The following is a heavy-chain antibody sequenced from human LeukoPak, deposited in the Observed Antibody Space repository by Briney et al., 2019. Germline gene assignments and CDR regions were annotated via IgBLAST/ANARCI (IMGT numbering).Heavy chain of an antibody. CDR1: GYTFSSFG. J-gene: IGHJ4*02. D-gene: IGHD1-26*01. Sequence: ASVKVSCKASGYTFSSFGISWVRQAPGQGLEWMGGISTDKGNTNHAQKFQGRATMTTDTSTSTAYMELRSLRSDDTAVYYCARRSGTYSDFDYWGQGTLVTVSS. CDR2: ISTDKGNT. V-gene: IGHV1-18*01. CDR3: ARRSGTYSDFDY.